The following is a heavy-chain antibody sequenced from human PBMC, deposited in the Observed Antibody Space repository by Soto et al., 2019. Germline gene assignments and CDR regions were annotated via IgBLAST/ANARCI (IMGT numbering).Heavy chain of an antibody. D-gene: IGHD6-19*01. CDR2: INHSGST. J-gene: IGHJ5*02. V-gene: IGHV4-34*01. CDR1: GGSFSGYY. Sequence: SETLSLTCAVYGGSFSGYYWSWIRQPPGKGLECIWEINHSGSTNYNPSLKSRVTISVDTSKNQFSLKLSSVTAADTAVYYCARGAAVAGVVSLYWFDPWGQGTLVT. CDR3: ARGAAVAGVVSLYWFDP.